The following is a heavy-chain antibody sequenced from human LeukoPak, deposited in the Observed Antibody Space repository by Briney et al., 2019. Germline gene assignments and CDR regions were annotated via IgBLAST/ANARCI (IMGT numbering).Heavy chain of an antibody. D-gene: IGHD2/OR15-2a*01. CDR1: GGSFSGYY. CDR2: INHSGST. J-gene: IGHJ4*02. V-gene: IGHV4-34*01. CDR3: ARGSGFYTGNMGIDY. Sequence: SETLSLTCAVYGGSFSGYYWSWIRQPPGKGLEWIGEINHSGSTNYNPSLKSRVTISVDTSKNQFSLKLSSVTAADTAVYYCARGSGFYTGNMGIDYWGQGTLVTVSS.